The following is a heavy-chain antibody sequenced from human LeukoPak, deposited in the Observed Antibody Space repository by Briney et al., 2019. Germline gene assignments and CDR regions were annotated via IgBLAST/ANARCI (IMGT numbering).Heavy chain of an antibody. Sequence: GGSLRLSCAASGFTFSNAWTSWVRQAPGKGLEWVGRIKSKTDGGTTDYAAPVKGRFTISRDDSKNTLYLQMNSLRAEDTALYYCAKDRGSGPGGPFDYWGQGTLVTVSS. D-gene: IGHD2-15*01. CDR3: AKDRGSGPGGPFDY. CDR2: IKSKTDGGTT. CDR1: GFTFSNAW. V-gene: IGHV3-15*05. J-gene: IGHJ4*02.